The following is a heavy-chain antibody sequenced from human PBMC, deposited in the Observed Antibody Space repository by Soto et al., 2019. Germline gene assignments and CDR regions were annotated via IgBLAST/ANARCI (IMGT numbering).Heavy chain of an antibody. V-gene: IGHV3-13*01. CDR1: GFTFSSYD. J-gene: IGHJ3*02. CDR2: IGTAGDT. Sequence: TGGSLRLSCAASGFTFSSYDMHWVRQATGKGLEWVSAIGTAGDTYYPGSVKGRFTISRENAKNSLYLQMNSLRAGDTAVYYCARAHARYCSSTSCPPKAGAFDIWGQGTMVTVSS. CDR3: ARAHARYCSSTSCPPKAGAFDI. D-gene: IGHD2-2*01.